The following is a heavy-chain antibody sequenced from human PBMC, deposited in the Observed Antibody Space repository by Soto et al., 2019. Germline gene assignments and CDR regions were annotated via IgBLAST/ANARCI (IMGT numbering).Heavy chain of an antibody. CDR2: IYYSGST. V-gene: IGHV4-31*03. D-gene: IGHD4-17*01. CDR1: GGSISSGGYY. CDR3: ARDGTTRLRGNWFDP. Sequence: QVQLQESGPGLVKPSQTLSLTCTVSGGSISSGGYYWSWIRQHPGKGLEWIGYIYYSGSTYYNPSLKRRVTISVDTSKNQFSLKLSSVTAADTAVYYCARDGTTRLRGNWFDPWGQGTLVTVSS. J-gene: IGHJ5*02.